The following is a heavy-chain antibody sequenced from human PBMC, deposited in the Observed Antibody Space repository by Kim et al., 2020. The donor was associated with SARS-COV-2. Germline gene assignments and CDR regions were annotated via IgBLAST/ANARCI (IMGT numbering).Heavy chain of an antibody. J-gene: IGHJ2*01. CDR3: ARQNPRGYNPYYVNL. CDR1: GGSITSGPFY. D-gene: IGHD5-18*01. Sequence: SETLSLTCTVSGGSITSGPFYWAWIRQPPGKGLEWIGSVSYIGTPYYNPSLKSRVTVSVDTSKNQFSLKVTSVTATDTAIYYCARQNPRGYNPYYVNLWG. V-gene: IGHV4-39*01. CDR2: VSYIGTP.